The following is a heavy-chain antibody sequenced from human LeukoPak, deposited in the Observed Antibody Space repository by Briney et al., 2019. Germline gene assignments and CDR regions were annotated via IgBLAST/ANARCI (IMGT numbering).Heavy chain of an antibody. D-gene: IGHD3-3*01. CDR1: GGTFSSYA. CDR2: IIPIFGTA. V-gene: IGHV1-69*13. Sequence: SVKVSCKASGGTFSSYAISWVRQAPGQGLEWMGGIIPIFGTANYAQRFQGRVTITADESTSTAYMELSSLRSEDTAVYYCARAPYYDFWSGYYSYYYYGMDVWGQGTTVTVSS. J-gene: IGHJ6*02. CDR3: ARAPYYDFWSGYYSYYYYGMDV.